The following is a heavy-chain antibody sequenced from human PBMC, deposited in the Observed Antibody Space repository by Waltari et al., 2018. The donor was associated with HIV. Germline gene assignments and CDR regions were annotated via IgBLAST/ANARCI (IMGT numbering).Heavy chain of an antibody. J-gene: IGHJ2*01. CDR2: IYYSGST. CDR3: ARDLIGSSGHAHDL. CDR1: GGLLSSYY. Sequence: QVQLQESGPGLVKTSETLSLTCTVSGGLLSSYYWSWIRQPPGKGLDWIGYIYYSGSTNHNPSLKSRVTILVHTSKNQFSLKLSSVTAADTAVYYCARDLIGSSGHAHDLWGRGTLVTVSS. V-gene: IGHV4-59*01. D-gene: IGHD6-19*01.